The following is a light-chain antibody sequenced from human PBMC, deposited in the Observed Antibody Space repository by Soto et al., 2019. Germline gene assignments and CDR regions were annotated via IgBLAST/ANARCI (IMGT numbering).Light chain of an antibody. V-gene: IGKV1-5*01. J-gene: IGKJ1*01. CDR3: QPYTRYS. Sequence: VHMTRSRSTLPASVGGSVTITCRASQSISNWLAWYQQKRGRAPQLLIYRASTLESGVPSRFSGSGSGTAFTLTIGSLQPEDFVTYYCQPYTRYSFGQGTKVEIK. CDR1: QSISNW. CDR2: RAS.